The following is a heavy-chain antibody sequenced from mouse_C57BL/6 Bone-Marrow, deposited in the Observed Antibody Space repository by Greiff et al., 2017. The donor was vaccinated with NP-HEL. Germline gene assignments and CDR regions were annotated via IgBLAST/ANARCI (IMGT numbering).Heavy chain of an antibody. CDR1: GFTFNTYA. V-gene: IGHV10-3*01. D-gene: IGHD1-2*01. CDR3: VRDGRLRHFAY. CDR2: FRSKSSNYAT. Sequence: EVMLVESGGGLVQPKGSLKLSCAASGFTFNTYAMHWVRQAPGKGLEWVARFRSKSSNYATYYDDSVKDRFTISRADSQSMLYLQMNDLKTEDTARYYCVRDGRLRHFAYWGQGTLVTVSA. J-gene: IGHJ3*01.